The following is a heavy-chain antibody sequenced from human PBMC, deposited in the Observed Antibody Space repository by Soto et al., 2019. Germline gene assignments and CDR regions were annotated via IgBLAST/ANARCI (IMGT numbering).Heavy chain of an antibody. CDR1: GFTFTSYT. Sequence: GASVKVSCKASGFTFTSYTMNWVRQAPGQSLEWMGWINAGNGNTKYSQKFQGRVTITRDTSASTAYMELSSLRSEDTAVYYCAIIWFGYAHAGMDVWRQGTTVTVS. V-gene: IGHV1-3*01. J-gene: IGHJ6*02. CDR3: AIIWFGYAHAGMDV. CDR2: INAGNGNT. D-gene: IGHD3-10*01.